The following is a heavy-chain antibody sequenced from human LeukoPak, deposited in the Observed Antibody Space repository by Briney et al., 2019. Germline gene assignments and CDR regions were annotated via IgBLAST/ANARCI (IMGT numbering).Heavy chain of an antibody. V-gene: IGHV4-61*02. D-gene: IGHD3-9*01. CDR2: IYTSGSI. CDR3: ARELVRYYGTSHFDY. J-gene: IGHJ4*02. CDR1: GGSISSGSYY. Sequence: PSETLSLTCTVSGGSISSGSYYWSWIRQPAGKGLEWIGRIYTSGSINYNPSLKSRVTISVDTSKNQFSLKLSSVTAADTAVYYCARELVRYYGTSHFDYWGQGTLVTVSS.